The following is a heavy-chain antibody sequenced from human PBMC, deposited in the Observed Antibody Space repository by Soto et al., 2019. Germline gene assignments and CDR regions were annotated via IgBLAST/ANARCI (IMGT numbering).Heavy chain of an antibody. J-gene: IGHJ6*02. CDR2: ISGSGGST. V-gene: IGHV3-23*01. Sequence: GGSLRLSCAASGFTFSSYAMSWFRQAPGKGLEWVSAISGSGGSTYYADSVKGRFTISRDNSKNTLYLQMNSLRAEDTAVYYCGTSPSSYYYYYGMDVWGQGTTVTVSS. CDR1: GFTFSSYA. CDR3: GTSPSSYYYYYGMDV. D-gene: IGHD2-2*01.